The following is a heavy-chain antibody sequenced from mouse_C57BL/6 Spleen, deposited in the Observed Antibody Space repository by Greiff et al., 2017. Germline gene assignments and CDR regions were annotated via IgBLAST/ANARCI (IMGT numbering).Heavy chain of an antibody. Sequence: QVQLQQSGAELARPGASVKLSCKASGYTFTSYGLSWVKQRPGQGLEWIGEIYPRSGNTYYNETFKGKATLTADKSYSTAYMQLRSLTSEDSAVYFGASEKSKGFAYWGQGTLVTVSA. CDR1: GYTFTSYG. V-gene: IGHV1-81*01. CDR3: ASEKSKGFAY. J-gene: IGHJ3*01. CDR2: IYPRSGNT.